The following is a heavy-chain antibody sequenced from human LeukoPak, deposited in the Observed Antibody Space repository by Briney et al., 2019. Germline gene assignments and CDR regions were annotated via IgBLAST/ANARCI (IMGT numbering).Heavy chain of an antibody. D-gene: IGHD3-22*01. CDR1: GGSISSSSYY. CDR2: IYYSGST. J-gene: IGHJ3*02. CDR3: ARDLRAIVVVSAFDI. V-gene: IGHV4-39*07. Sequence: SETLSLTCTVSGGSISSSSYYWGWIGQPPGKGLEGIGSIYYSGSTYYNPSLKSRVTISVDTSKNQFSLKLSSVTAADTAVYYCARDLRAIVVVSAFDIWGQGTMVTVSS.